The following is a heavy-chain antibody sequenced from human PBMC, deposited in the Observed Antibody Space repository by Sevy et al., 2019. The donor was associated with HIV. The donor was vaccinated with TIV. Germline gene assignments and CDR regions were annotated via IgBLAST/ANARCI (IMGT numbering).Heavy chain of an antibody. CDR2: ISAYNGNT. V-gene: IGHV1-18*01. CDR1: GYTFTSYG. D-gene: IGHD3-10*01. J-gene: IGHJ4*02. CDR3: ARVANRITMVLGVLLNDY. Sequence: ASVKVSCKASGYTFTSYGISWVRQAPGQGLEWMGWISAYNGNTNYAQKLQGRVTMTTDTSTSTAYMELRSLRSDDTAVYYCARVANRITMVLGVLLNDYWGQGTLVTVSS.